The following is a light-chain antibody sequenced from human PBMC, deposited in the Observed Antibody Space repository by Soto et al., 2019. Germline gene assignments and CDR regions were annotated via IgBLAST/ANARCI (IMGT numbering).Light chain of an antibody. Sequence: QSVLTQPPSASGTPGQRFTISCSGSSSTIGSNYVYWYQQLPGTDPKLLIYRNNHRPSGVPDRFSGSKSGTSASLAISGLRYEDEADYYCAAWDDSLSGQVFGGGTKLTVL. CDR2: RNN. J-gene: IGLJ3*02. CDR1: SSTIGSNY. CDR3: AAWDDSLSGQV. V-gene: IGLV1-47*01.